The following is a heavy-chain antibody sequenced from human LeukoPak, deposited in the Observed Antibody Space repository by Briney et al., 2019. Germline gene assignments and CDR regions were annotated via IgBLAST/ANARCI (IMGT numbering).Heavy chain of an antibody. Sequence: GGSLRLSCTASGFTFRRSWMSWIRQAPGKGLEWVADINPDGDGMRFVDSVKGRFIMSRDNAQSSLHLQMNSLRVEDTAFYYCAAWTDRGYSYWGQGVLVTVSS. V-gene: IGHV3-7*01. CDR2: INPDGDGM. CDR1: GFTFRRSW. J-gene: IGHJ4*02. CDR3: AAWTDRGYSY. D-gene: IGHD5-12*01.